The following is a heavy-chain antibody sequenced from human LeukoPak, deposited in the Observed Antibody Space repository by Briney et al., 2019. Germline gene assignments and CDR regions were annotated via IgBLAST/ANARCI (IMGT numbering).Heavy chain of an antibody. D-gene: IGHD1-26*01. CDR1: GASISRDC. CDR3: AKGGTYGGGADY. J-gene: IGHJ4*02. V-gene: IGHV4-59*01. Sequence: SETLSLTCTVSGASISRDCWTWIRQPPGKGLEWIGYIYNGGSTTYSPSLNSRVTISLDTSNNQVSLRLSSVTAADTAVYYCAKGGTYGGGADYWGQGTLVTVSS. CDR2: IYNGGST.